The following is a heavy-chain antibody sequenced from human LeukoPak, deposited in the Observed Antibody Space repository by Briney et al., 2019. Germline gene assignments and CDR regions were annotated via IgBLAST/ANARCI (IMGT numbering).Heavy chain of an antibody. Sequence: GASVKVSCKASGYTFTSYYMHWVRQAPGQGLEWMGWISAYNGNTNYAQKLQGRVTMTTDTSTSTAYMELRSLRSDDTAVYYCARDDYDILTGYYRLDYWGQGTLVTVSS. CDR1: GYTFTSYY. CDR2: ISAYNGNT. V-gene: IGHV1-18*04. J-gene: IGHJ4*02. CDR3: ARDDYDILTGYYRLDY. D-gene: IGHD3-9*01.